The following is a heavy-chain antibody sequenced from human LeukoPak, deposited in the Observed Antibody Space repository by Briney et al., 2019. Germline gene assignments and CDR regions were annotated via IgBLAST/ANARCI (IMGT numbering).Heavy chain of an antibody. V-gene: IGHV1-2*02. J-gene: IGHJ4*02. CDR3: ARDQATVATPWWDH. CDR2: INGNSGGT. D-gene: IGHD4-23*01. Sequence: ASVKVSCKSSGYTFTGYYVHWVRQAPGQGLEWMGWINGNSGGTKYAQKFQGRVTMTRDTSISTAYTELSRVRSDDTAVYFCARDQATVATPWWDHWGQGTLVTVSS. CDR1: GYTFTGYY.